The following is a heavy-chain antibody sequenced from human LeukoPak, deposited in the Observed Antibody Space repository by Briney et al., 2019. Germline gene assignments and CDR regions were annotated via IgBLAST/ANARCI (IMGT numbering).Heavy chain of an antibody. Sequence: GGSLRLSCAASGFTFTSYWMTWVRQAPGKGLEWVANIKQDGSERYYVDSVKGRFTISRDNAKNSLYLQMNSLRAEDTALYYCAKSIAAAGTYYYYYMDVWGKGTTVTVSS. CDR1: GFTFTSYW. CDR3: AKSIAAAGTYYYYYMDV. D-gene: IGHD6-13*01. V-gene: IGHV3-7*03. J-gene: IGHJ6*03. CDR2: IKQDGSER.